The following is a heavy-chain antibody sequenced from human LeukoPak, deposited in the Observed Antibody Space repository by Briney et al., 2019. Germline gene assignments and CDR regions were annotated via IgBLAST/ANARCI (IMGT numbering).Heavy chain of an antibody. Sequence: GGSLRLSCAASGFTFSSYGMSWVRQAPGKGLEWVSAISGSGGSTYYADSVKGRFTISRDNSKNTLYLQMNSLRAEDTAVYYCARDLRIAVAVDYYYMDVWGKGTTVTISS. D-gene: IGHD6-19*01. CDR3: ARDLRIAVAVDYYYMDV. CDR1: GFTFSSYG. V-gene: IGHV3-23*01. J-gene: IGHJ6*03. CDR2: ISGSGGST.